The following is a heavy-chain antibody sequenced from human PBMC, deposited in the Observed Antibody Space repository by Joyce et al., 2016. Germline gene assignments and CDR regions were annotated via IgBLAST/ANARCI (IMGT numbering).Heavy chain of an antibody. CDR2: IKQDGSEK. Sequence: ELQLVESGGGLVQPGGSLRLSCAASGFTFSSHWMSWVRQAPGKGLEWVANIKQDGSEKYYVDSVKGRFTLSRDNAKNSLYLQMNSLRAEDTAVYYWARAPGRGRFDTWGQGTLVTVSS. J-gene: IGHJ5*02. V-gene: IGHV3-7*01. CDR3: ARAPGRGRFDT. D-gene: IGHD1-14*01. CDR1: GFTFSSHW.